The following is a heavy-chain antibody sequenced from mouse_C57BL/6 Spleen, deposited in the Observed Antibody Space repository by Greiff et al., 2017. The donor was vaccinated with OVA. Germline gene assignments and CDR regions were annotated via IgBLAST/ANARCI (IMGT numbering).Heavy chain of an antibody. CDR2: IDPSDSYT. D-gene: IGHD2-3*01. J-gene: IGHJ1*03. Sequence: QVQLQQPGAELVRPGTSVKLSCKASGYTFTSYWMPWVKQRPGQGLEWIGVIDPSDSYTNYNQKFKGKATLTVDTSSSTAYMQLSSLTSEDSAVYYCARRWLPHWYFDVWGTGTTVTVSS. CDR3: ARRWLPHWYFDV. CDR1: GYTFTSYW. V-gene: IGHV1-59*01.